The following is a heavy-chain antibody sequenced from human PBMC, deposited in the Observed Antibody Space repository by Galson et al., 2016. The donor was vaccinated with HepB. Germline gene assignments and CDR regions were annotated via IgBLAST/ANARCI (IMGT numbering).Heavy chain of an antibody. CDR3: ARHGTVDTGDY. D-gene: IGHD5-18*01. Sequence: ETLSLTCTVSGGSIISYYWSWIRQSPGKGLECIGYIYYSGSTNYNPSLNSRATMSVDTSKNQFSLKLYSVTAADTAVYYCARHGTVDTGDYWGQGTLVTVSS. J-gene: IGHJ4*02. CDR2: IYYSGST. V-gene: IGHV4-59*01. CDR1: GGSIISYY.